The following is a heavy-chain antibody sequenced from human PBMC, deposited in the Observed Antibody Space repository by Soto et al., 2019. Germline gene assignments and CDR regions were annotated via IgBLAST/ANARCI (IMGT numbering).Heavy chain of an antibody. D-gene: IGHD3-10*01. CDR3: ATYSGSYFPVGHDR. J-gene: IGHJ4*02. CDR1: GFMFSSYW. V-gene: IGHV3-7*01. Sequence: VHLVESGGGLVEPGGSLRLSCEASGFMFSSYWMSWVHQAPGEGLEWVANIKQDGSEIHYLESVEGRFTIFRDNARRSLYLQMNSLRAEDTAVYFCATYSGSYFPVGHDRWGQGTLVVVSS. CDR2: IKQDGSEI.